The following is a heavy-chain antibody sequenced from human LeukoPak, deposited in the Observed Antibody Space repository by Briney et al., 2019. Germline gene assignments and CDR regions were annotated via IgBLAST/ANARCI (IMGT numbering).Heavy chain of an antibody. CDR3: ARGGRGIDGMDV. V-gene: IGHV1-2*04. Sequence: ASAKVYCKASGYTCTGYYMHWVRQAPGQGLEWMGWINPNSGGTNYAQKFQGWVTMTRDTSISTAYMELSRLRSDDTAVYYCARGGRGIDGMDVWGQGTTVTVSS. CDR1: GYTCTGYY. D-gene: IGHD3-10*01. CDR2: INPNSGGT. J-gene: IGHJ6*02.